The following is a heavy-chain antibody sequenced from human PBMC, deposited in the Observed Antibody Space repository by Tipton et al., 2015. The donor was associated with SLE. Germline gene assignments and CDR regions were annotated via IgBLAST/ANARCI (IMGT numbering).Heavy chain of an antibody. V-gene: IGHV4-59*02. CDR1: GVSVTRYY. J-gene: IGHJ4*02. Sequence: TLSLTCTVSGVSVTRYYWSWIRQPPGKGLEWIGYIYYSGSSDYNPSLKSRVTMSADTSKNQFSLRLASVSAADTAVYYCARAPSWSSWTVCDFWGQGTQVTVSS. D-gene: IGHD6-13*01. CDR3: ARAPSWSSWTVCDF. CDR2: IYYSGSS.